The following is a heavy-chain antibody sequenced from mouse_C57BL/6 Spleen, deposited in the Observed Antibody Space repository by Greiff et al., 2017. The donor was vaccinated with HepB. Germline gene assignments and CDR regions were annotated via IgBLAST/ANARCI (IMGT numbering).Heavy chain of an antibody. CDR2: INPNNGGT. V-gene: IGHV1-26*01. D-gene: IGHD4-1*01. CDR1: GYTFTDYY. J-gene: IGHJ2*01. CDR3: ARSGTGTDFDY. Sequence: EVQLQQSGPELVKPGASVKISCKASGYTFTDYYMNWVKQSHGKSLEWIGSINPNNGGTSYNQKFKGKATLTVDKSSSTAYMELRSLTSEDSAVYYCARSGTGTDFDYWGQGTTLTVSS.